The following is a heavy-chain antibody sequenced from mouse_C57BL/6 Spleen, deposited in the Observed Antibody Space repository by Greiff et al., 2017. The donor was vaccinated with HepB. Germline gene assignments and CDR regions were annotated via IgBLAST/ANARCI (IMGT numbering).Heavy chain of an antibody. D-gene: IGHD1-1*01. CDR2: IYPGSGST. Sequence: VQLQQPGAELVKPGASVKMSCKASGYTFTSYWITWVKQRPGQGLEWIGDIYPGSGSTNYNEKFKSKATLTVDTSSSTAYMQLSSLTSEDSAVYYCARSGGSLRYYYAMDYWGQGTSVTVSS. CDR3: ARSGGSLRYYYAMDY. J-gene: IGHJ4*01. V-gene: IGHV1-55*01. CDR1: GYTFTSYW.